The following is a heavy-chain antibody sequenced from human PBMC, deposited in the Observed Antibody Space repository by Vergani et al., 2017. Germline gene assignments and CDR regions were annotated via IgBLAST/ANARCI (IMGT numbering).Heavy chain of an antibody. CDR1: GFTVSSNY. V-gene: IGHV3-53*01. Sequence: EVQLVESGGGLIQPGGSLRLSCAASGFTVSSNYMSWVRQAPGKGVEWVSVIYSGGSTYYADSVKGRFTISRDKSKNTLYLQMNSMRDEDTAVYYCASLIAAAGTDYWGQGTLVTVSS. D-gene: IGHD6-13*01. CDR2: IYSGGST. J-gene: IGHJ4*02. CDR3: ASLIAAAGTDY.